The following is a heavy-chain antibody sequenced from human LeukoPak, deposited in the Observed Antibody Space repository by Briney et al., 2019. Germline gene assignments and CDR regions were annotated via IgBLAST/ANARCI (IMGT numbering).Heavy chain of an antibody. CDR2: IRPGRGDT. CDR1: GYTFTDHY. CDR3: ARGLSEQLRNWFDP. J-gene: IGHJ5*02. Sequence: GASVKVSCKALGYTFTDHYFHWLRQAPGQGLEWMGWIRPGRGDTNYAQKFQGRVSLTRDTSVNTAYMELSSLRSDDAAVYYCARGLSEQLRNWFDPWGQGTLVTVSS. D-gene: IGHD6-13*01. V-gene: IGHV1-2*02.